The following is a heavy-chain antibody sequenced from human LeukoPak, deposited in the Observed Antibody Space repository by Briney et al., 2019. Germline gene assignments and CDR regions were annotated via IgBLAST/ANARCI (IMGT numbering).Heavy chain of an antibody. CDR3: ARAGTPTKQWLVRSGWYFDL. CDR1: GGSISSYY. V-gene: IGHV4-39*01. D-gene: IGHD6-19*01. J-gene: IGHJ2*01. Sequence: SETLSLTCTVSGGSISSYYWGWIPQPPGKGLEWIGSIYYSGSTYYNPSLKSRVTISVDTSKNQFSLKLSSVTAADTAVYYCARAGTPTKQWLVRSGWYFDLWGRGTLVTVSS. CDR2: IYYSGST.